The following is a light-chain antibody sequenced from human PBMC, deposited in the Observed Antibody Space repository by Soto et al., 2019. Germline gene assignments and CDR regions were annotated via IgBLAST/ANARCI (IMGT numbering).Light chain of an antibody. J-gene: IGLJ2*01. V-gene: IGLV1-51*01. CDR3: GTWDSSLTIGVI. CDR1: SSNVGKNF. CDR2: DNQ. Sequence: QSVLTQPPSVSAAPGQKVTISCSGSSSNVGKNFVSWYQHVPGKAPKLLIYDNQKRPSGIPDRFSASKSGTSATLDITGLHTGDEADYYCGTWDSSLTIGVIFGGGTKLNVL.